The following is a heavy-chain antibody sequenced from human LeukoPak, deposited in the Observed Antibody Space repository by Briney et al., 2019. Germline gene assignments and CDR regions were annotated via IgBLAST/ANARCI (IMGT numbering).Heavy chain of an antibody. V-gene: IGHV1-2*02. Sequence: GASVKVSCKASGYTFTGYYMHWVRQAPGQGLEWMGWINPNSGGTNYAQKFQGRVTMTRDTSISTAYMELSRLRSDDTAVYYCAREREYYDSSGEDAFDIWGQGTMVTVSS. D-gene: IGHD3-22*01. CDR1: GYTFTGYY. CDR3: AREREYYDSSGEDAFDI. J-gene: IGHJ3*02. CDR2: INPNSGGT.